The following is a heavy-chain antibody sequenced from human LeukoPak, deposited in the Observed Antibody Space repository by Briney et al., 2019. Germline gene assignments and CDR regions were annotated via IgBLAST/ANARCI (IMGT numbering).Heavy chain of an antibody. V-gene: IGHV4-59*08. CDR3: ACTPGAARFDP. J-gene: IGHJ5*02. Sequence: SETLSLTCTVSGGSISSYYWSWIRQPPGKGLEWIGYIYYSGSTNYNPSLKSRATISVDMSKNQFSLKLTSVTAADTAVYYCACTPGAARFDPWGQGTLVTVSS. D-gene: IGHD6-25*01. CDR1: GGSISSYY. CDR2: IYYSGST.